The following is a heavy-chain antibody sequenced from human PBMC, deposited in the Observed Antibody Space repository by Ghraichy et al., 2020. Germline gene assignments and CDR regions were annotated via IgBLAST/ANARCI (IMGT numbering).Heavy chain of an antibody. D-gene: IGHD3-10*01. V-gene: IGHV3-23*01. J-gene: IGHJ4*02. Sequence: GGSLRLSCAASGFIFSSFAMSWVRQAPGKGLEWVSSMASDDGFTYYADSVKGRFTISRDNSKNTLYLQMNNLRAEDTAVYYCAKQTLFKHLWSSFDCWGQGILVTVSS. CDR1: GFIFSSFA. CDR2: MASDDGFT. CDR3: AKQTLFKHLWSSFDC.